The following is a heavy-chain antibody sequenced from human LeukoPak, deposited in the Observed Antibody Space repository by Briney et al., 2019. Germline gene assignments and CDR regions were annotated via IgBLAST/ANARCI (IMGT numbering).Heavy chain of an antibody. V-gene: IGHV3-66*01. Sequence: GGSLRLSCAASGFTVSSSYMSWVRQAPGKGLEWVSIISSAGTTYYADSVKGRFTISRDNSKNTVYLQVNSLRDEDTAVYYCTRDITNGASPGDYWGQGTLVTVSS. CDR2: ISSAGTT. J-gene: IGHJ4*02. D-gene: IGHD4-17*01. CDR3: TRDITNGASPGDY. CDR1: GFTVSSSY.